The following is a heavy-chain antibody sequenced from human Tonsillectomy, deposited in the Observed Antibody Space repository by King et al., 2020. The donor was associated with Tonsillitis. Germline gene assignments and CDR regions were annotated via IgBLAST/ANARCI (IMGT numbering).Heavy chain of an antibody. Sequence: VQLQESGPGLVKPSETLSLTCTVSGGSISSYYWSWIRQPPGKGLEWIGYIYYSGSTNYNPSLKSRVTISVDTSKNQFSLKLSSVTAADTAVYYCARGGCYDSVWGNNNWFDPWGQGTLVTVSS. V-gene: IGHV4-59*01. CDR2: IYYSGST. J-gene: IGHJ5*02. D-gene: IGHD3-16*01. CDR1: GGSISSYY. CDR3: ARGGCYDSVWGNNNWFDP.